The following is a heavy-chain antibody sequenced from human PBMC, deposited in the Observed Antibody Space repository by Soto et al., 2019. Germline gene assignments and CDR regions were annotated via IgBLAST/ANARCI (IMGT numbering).Heavy chain of an antibody. D-gene: IGHD3-16*01. Sequence: SETLSLTCTVSGGSISSYYWSWIRQPAGKGLEWIGRIYTSGGTNYNPSLKSRVTMSVDTSKNQFSLKLSSVTAADTAVYYCARAGDPVLDYYYYGMDVWGQGTTVTVSS. V-gene: IGHV4-4*07. CDR2: IYTSGGT. J-gene: IGHJ6*02. CDR1: GGSISSYY. CDR3: ARAGDPVLDYYYYGMDV.